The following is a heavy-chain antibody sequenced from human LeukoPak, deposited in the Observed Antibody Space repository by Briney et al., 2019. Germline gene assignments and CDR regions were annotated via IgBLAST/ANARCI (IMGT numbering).Heavy chain of an antibody. J-gene: IGHJ4*02. CDR2: IYYSGST. CDR3: ARRNGGMGGYFD. V-gene: IGHV4-59*01. D-gene: IGHD1-26*01. Sequence: SETLSLTCTVSSGSISSYYWNWIRQPPGKGLEWLGYIYYSGSTKYNPSLKSRVTISVDTSKNQFSLYLSSVTAADTAVYYCARRNGGMGGYFDWGQGTLVTVSS. CDR1: SGSISSYY.